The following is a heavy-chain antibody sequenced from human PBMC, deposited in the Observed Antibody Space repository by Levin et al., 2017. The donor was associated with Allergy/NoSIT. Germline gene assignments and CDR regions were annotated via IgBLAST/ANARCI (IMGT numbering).Heavy chain of an antibody. J-gene: IGHJ5*02. CDR2: IYYSGNT. CDR1: GASLSDNY. D-gene: IGHD2-21*01. V-gene: IGHV4-59*01. Sequence: SETLSLTCTVSGASLSDNYWTWIRQPPGKGLEWIGFIYYSGNTNYNPSLKTRATISADPSKNQFSLKINSVTAPDTAEDYCAEVDWGIRGDTENGFDRWGQGTLVTVSS. CDR3: AEVDWGIRGDTENGFDR.